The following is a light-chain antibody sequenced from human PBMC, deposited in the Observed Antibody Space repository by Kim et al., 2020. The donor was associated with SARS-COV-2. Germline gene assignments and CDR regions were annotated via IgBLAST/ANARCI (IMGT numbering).Light chain of an antibody. Sequence: PGGKATLSCRASQSVSSNCLAWYQQKPGQAPRLLIYGASSRATGIPDRFSGSGSGTDFTLTITRLEPEDFAVYYCQQYSSSPATFGQGTKVDIK. J-gene: IGKJ1*01. CDR3: QQYSSSPAT. V-gene: IGKV3-20*01. CDR2: GAS. CDR1: QSVSSNC.